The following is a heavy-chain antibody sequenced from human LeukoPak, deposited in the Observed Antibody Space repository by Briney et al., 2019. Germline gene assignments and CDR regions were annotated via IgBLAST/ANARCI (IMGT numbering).Heavy chain of an antibody. V-gene: IGHV3-21*01. D-gene: IGHD5-24*01. CDR2: ISIGSNYI. Sequence: GGSLRLSCAASGFTFSSYSLNWVRQAPGKGLEWVSSISIGSNYIYYGDSVKGRFTISRDNAKKSLYLQMNSLRAEDTAVYYCARRWLQSYAFDIWGQGTMVTVSS. CDR3: ARRWLQSYAFDI. J-gene: IGHJ3*02. CDR1: GFTFSSYS.